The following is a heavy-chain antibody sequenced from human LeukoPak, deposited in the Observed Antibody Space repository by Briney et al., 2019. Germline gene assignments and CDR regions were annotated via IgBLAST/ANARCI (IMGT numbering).Heavy chain of an antibody. J-gene: IGHJ6*02. D-gene: IGHD2-15*01. CDR2: IYYSGST. CDR3: ARLGYCSGGSCYGYYYGMDV. CDR1: GGSISSGVYY. Sequence: SETLALTCTVSGGSISSGVYYWTWIRQPPGKGLEWLGYIYYSGSTYYNPSLTSRVTISVDTSKNHFSLKLSSVTAADTAVYFCARLGYCSGGSCYGYYYGMDVWGQGTTVTVSS. V-gene: IGHV4-30-4*01.